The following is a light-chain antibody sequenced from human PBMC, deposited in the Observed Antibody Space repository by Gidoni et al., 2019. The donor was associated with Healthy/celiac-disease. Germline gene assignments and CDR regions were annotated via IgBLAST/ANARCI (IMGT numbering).Light chain of an antibody. V-gene: IGLV3-25*03. CDR3: QSADSSGTYYV. CDR2: KDS. CDR1: ALPKHD. Sequence: SYELTPPPPVSVAPGQTARITCPGDALPKHDAYWYQQKPGQAPVLVIYKDSERPSGIPERFSGSSSGTTVTLTISGVQAEDEADYYCQSADSSGTYYVFGTGTKVTVL. J-gene: IGLJ1*01.